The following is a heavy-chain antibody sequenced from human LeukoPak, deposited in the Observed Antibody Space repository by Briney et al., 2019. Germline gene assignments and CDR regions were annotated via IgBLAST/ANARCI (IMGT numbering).Heavy chain of an antibody. Sequence: GGSLRLSCAASGFTFSSYSMNWVRQAPGKGLEWVSSIGSDSTYIYYTDSVKGRLTISRDNAKNSLYLQMNSLRAEDTAVYYCATGDGYWGQGTLVTVSS. J-gene: IGHJ4*02. CDR1: GFTFSSYS. D-gene: IGHD7-27*01. CDR2: IGSDSTYI. V-gene: IGHV3-21*01. CDR3: ATGDGY.